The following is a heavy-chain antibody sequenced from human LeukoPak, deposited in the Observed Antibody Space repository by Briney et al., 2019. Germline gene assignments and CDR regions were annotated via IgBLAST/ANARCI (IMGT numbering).Heavy chain of an antibody. CDR2: ISSDGTNT. Sequence: GGFLRLSCAASGFTLSNDWTHWVRQAPGKGLVWVSRISSDGTNTLYADSVKGRFTISRDNARNTLHLQMNSLRADDTAVYYCVVGGGIYWGRGTLVTVS. D-gene: IGHD1-26*01. CDR1: GFTLSNDW. J-gene: IGHJ4*02. CDR3: VVGGGIY. V-gene: IGHV3-74*03.